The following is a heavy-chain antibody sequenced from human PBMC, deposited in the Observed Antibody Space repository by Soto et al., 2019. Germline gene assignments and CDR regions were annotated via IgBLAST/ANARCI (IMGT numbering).Heavy chain of an antibody. V-gene: IGHV1-2*02. CDR1: GYTFTGYY. J-gene: IGHJ6*02. D-gene: IGHD3-10*01. CDR2: INPNSGGT. Sequence: ASVKVSCKASGYTFTGYYMHWVRQAPGQGLEWMGWINPNSGGTNYAQKFQGRVTMTRDTSISTAYMELSRLRSDDTAVYYCARDEYXGSGTASDYYYYYGMDVWGQGTTVTVSS. CDR3: ARDEYXGSGTASDYYYYYGMDV.